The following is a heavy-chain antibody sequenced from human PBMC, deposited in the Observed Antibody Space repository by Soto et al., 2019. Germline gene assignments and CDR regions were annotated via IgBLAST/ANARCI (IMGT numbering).Heavy chain of an antibody. CDR3: ARRHIVVVPAAIENYYYGMDV. J-gene: IGHJ6*02. V-gene: IGHV5-10-1*01. Sequence: GESLKISCKGSGYSFTSYWISWVRQMPGKGLEWMGRIDPSDSYTNYSPSFQGHVTISADKSISTACLQWSSLKASDTAMYYCARRHIVVVPAAIENYYYGMDVWGQGTTVTVSS. CDR1: GYSFTSYW. D-gene: IGHD2-2*02. CDR2: IDPSDSYT.